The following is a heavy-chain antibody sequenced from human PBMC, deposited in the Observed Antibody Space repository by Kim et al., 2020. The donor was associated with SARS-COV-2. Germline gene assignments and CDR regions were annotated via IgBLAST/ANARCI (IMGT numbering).Heavy chain of an antibody. V-gene: IGHV4-59*01. J-gene: IGHJ5*02. Sequence: SETLSLTCTVSGGSISSYYWSWIRQPPGKGLEWIGYIYYSGSTNYNPSLKSRVTISVDTSKNQFSLKLSSVTAADTAVYYCARGPPLYSSSWPNWFDPWGQGTLVTVSS. CDR3: ARGPPLYSSSWPNWFDP. CDR1: GGSISSYY. CDR2: IYYSGST. D-gene: IGHD6-13*01.